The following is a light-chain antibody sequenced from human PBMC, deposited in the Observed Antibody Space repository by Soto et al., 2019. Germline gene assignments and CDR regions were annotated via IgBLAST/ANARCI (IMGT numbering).Light chain of an antibody. CDR3: QQSYSNPLSIT. V-gene: IGKV1-39*01. J-gene: IGKJ5*01. Sequence: GDRVTITCRASQSISSYLNWYQQKPGQAPKLLIYAASSLQSGVPSRFSGSGCGTDLTLTISSLQPEDFVTYYCQQSYSNPLSITFGQGTRLEIK. CDR1: QSISSY. CDR2: AAS.